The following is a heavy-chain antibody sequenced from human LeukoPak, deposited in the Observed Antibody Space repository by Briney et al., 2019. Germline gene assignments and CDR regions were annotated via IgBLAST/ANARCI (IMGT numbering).Heavy chain of an antibody. D-gene: IGHD1-26*01. CDR2: IKQDGSEK. CDR3: AKPPVRGATVLGN. Sequence: QSGGSLRLSCAASGFTFSSYWMSWVRQAPGKGLEWVANIKQDGSEKYYVDSVKGRFTISRDNAKNSLYLQMNSLRAEDTAVYYCAKPPVRGATVLGNWGQGTLVTVSS. V-gene: IGHV3-7*01. CDR1: GFTFSSYW. J-gene: IGHJ4*02.